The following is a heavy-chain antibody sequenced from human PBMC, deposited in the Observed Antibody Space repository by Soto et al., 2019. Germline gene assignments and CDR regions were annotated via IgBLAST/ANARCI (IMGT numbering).Heavy chain of an antibody. J-gene: IGHJ6*02. CDR1: GYSFTSYW. D-gene: IGHD3-3*01. CDR3: ARQNFWSGSYTSSHYYYYGMDV. Sequence: GESLKISCKGSGYSFTSYWISWVRQMPGKGLEWMGRIDPSDSYTNYSPSFQGHVTISADKSISTAYLQWSSLKASDTAMYYCARQNFWSGSYTSSHYYYYGMDVWGQGTTVTVSS. CDR2: IDPSDSYT. V-gene: IGHV5-10-1*01.